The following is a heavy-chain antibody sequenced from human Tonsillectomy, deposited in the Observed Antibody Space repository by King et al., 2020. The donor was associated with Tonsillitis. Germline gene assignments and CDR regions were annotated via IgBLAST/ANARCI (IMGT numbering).Heavy chain of an antibody. V-gene: IGHV1-69*09. J-gene: IGHJ3*02. CDR1: GGTFSSYA. Sequence: QLVQSGAEVKKPGSSVKVSCKTSGGTFSSYAIGWVRQAPGQGLEWMGRIIPVLDIVNYAQYFQGRVTITADKSTSTAYMEQSSLRSEDTAVYYCARGLAVAAAFDIWGQGTMVTVSS. CDR2: IIPVLDIV. D-gene: IGHD6-19*01. CDR3: ARGLAVAAAFDI.